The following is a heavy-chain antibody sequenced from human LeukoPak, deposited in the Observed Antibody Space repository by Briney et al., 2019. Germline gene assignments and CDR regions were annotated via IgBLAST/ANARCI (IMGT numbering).Heavy chain of an antibody. CDR3: ARVFRRWLQTRNWFDP. J-gene: IGHJ5*02. Sequence: PSETLSLTCAVYGGSFSGYYWSWIRHPPGKGLEWIGEINHSGSTNYNPSLKSRVTISVDTSKNQFSLKLSSVTAADTAVYYCARVFRRWLQTRNWFDPWGQGTLVTVSS. CDR1: GGSFSGYY. V-gene: IGHV4-34*01. CDR2: INHSGST. D-gene: IGHD5-24*01.